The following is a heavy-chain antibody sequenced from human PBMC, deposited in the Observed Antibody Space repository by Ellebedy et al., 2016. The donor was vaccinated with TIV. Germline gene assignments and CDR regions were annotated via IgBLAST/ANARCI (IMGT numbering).Heavy chain of an antibody. V-gene: IGHV3-23*01. CDR3: ARHLTTMVRGVQYFQH. CDR1: GFTFSTYG. CDR2: ISSSGGRT. J-gene: IGHJ1*01. Sequence: GESLKISCAASGFTFSTYGMHWVRQAPGKGLEWVSAISSSGGRTFYADSVKGRFTISRDNSDNTLYLQINSLRAEDTAVYYCARHLTTMVRGVQYFQHWGQGTLVIVSS. D-gene: IGHD3-10*01.